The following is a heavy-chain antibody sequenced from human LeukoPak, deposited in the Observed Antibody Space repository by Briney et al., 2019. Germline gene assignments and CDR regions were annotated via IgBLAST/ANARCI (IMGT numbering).Heavy chain of an antibody. D-gene: IGHD3-16*01. CDR2: ISYDGSNK. J-gene: IGHJ3*02. Sequence: GGSLRLSCAASGFTFSSYAMHWVRQAPGKGLEWVAVISYDGSNKYYADSVKGRFTISRDNAKNSLYLQMNSLRAEDTAVYYCARDLATFDIWGQGTMVTVSS. CDR3: ARDLATFDI. V-gene: IGHV3-30-3*01. CDR1: GFTFSSYA.